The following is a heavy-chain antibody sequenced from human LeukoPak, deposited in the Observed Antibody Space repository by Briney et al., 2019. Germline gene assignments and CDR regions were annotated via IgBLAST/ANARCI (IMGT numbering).Heavy chain of an antibody. V-gene: IGHV3-23*01. Sequence: GGSLRLSCAASGFTFSSYAMSWVRQAPGKGLEWVSAISGSGGSTYYADSVKGRFTISRDNSKSTLYLQMNSLRAEDTAVYYCAKDLILWFGEFDYWGQGTLVTVSS. CDR3: AKDLILWFGEFDY. CDR2: ISGSGGST. D-gene: IGHD3-10*01. CDR1: GFTFSSYA. J-gene: IGHJ4*02.